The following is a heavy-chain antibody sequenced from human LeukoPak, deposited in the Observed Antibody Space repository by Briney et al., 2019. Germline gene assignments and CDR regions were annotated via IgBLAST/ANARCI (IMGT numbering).Heavy chain of an antibody. Sequence: PSGTLSLTCAVSGGSISSSNWWSWVRQPPGKGLEWIGEIYHSGSTNYNPSLKSRVTISVDKSKNQFSLKLSSVTAADTAVYYCARDTNGSGSPYYLDYWGQGTLVTVSS. CDR2: IYHSGST. CDR1: GGSISSSNW. V-gene: IGHV4-4*02. J-gene: IGHJ4*02. CDR3: ARDTNGSGSPYYLDY. D-gene: IGHD3-10*01.